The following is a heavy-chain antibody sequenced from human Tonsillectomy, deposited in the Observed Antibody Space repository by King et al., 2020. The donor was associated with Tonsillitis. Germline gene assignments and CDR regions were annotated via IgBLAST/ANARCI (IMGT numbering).Heavy chain of an antibody. D-gene: IGHD2-2*01. J-gene: IGHJ4*02. CDR3: ARDQVDGPFDY. CDR1: GGIFSSYT. Sequence: QLVQSGAEVKKPGSSVKVSCKASGGIFSSYTFSWVRQAPGQGLEWMGGIIPIFGTANYTQKFQGRVTITADESTSTAYMELSSLRSEDTAVYYCARDQVDGPFDYWGQGTLVTVSS. CDR2: IIPIFGTA. V-gene: IGHV1-69*01.